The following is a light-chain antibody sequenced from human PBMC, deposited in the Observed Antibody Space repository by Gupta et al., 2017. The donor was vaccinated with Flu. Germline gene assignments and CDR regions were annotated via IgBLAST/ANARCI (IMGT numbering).Light chain of an antibody. J-gene: IGLJ3*02. CDR2: EDD. Sequence: FMLTQPHSVSESPGKTVIISCTRTSGSIASTYVQWYQQRPGRAPTPVIYEDDQRPSGVPDRFSGSIDSSSNFASLIISGLKTEDEADYFCQSYDSDNVVFGGGTKVTVL. CDR1: SGSIASTY. CDR3: QSYDSDNVV. V-gene: IGLV6-57*03.